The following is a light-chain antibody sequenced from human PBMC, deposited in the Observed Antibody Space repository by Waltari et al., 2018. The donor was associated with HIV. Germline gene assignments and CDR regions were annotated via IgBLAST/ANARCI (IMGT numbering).Light chain of an antibody. V-gene: IGLV2-14*03. J-gene: IGLJ3*02. CDR2: DVG. Sequence: SALTQPASVSCSPGQSIIISCTGTSSDVGGYTYVSLYQQHPGKAPTLIIFDVGHRPSGVSNRFSGSKSGNTASLTISGLQTEDEADYYCNSYTSTTTRWLFGGGTRLTVL. CDR3: NSYTSTTTRWL. CDR1: SSDVGGYTY.